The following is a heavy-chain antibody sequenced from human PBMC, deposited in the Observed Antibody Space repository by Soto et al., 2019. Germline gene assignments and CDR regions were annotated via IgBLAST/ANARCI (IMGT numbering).Heavy chain of an antibody. CDR2: IIPIFGTA. V-gene: IGHV1-69*01. CDR1: GGTFSSYA. CDR3: ASAPYYYDSSGYYYSDY. Sequence: QVQLVQSGAEVKKPGSSVKVSCKASGGTFSSYAISWVRQTPGQGLEWVGGIIPIFGTANYAQKFQGRVTITADESTSTAYMELSSLRSEDTAVYYCASAPYYYDSSGYYYSDYWGQGTLVTVSS. J-gene: IGHJ4*02. D-gene: IGHD3-22*01.